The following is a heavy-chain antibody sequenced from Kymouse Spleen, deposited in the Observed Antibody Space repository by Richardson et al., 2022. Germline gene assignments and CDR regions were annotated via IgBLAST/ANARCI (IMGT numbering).Heavy chain of an antibody. CDR2: IWYDGSNK. CDR1: GFTFSSYG. D-gene: IGHD3-10*01. Sequence: QVQLVESGGGVVQPGRSLRLSCAASGFTFSSYGMHWVRQAPGKGLEWVAVIWYDGSNKYYADSVKGRFTISRDNSKNTLYLQMNSLRAEDTAVYYCARDMVRGVITPFDYWGQGTLVTVSS. CDR3: ARDMVRGVITPFDY. J-gene: IGHJ4*02. V-gene: IGHV3-33*01.